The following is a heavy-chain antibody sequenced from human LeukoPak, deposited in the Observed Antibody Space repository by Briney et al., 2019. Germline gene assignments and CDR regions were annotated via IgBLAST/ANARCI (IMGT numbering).Heavy chain of an antibody. CDR1: GFPFNDYS. Sequence: GGSLRLSCAASGFPFNDYSMNWVRQAPGKGLEWISYIGISSGNTKYADSVKGRFTISGDNAKNSLYLQMNNLRVEDTAVYSCARDHNYAFDNWGQGTLVTVSS. CDR3: ARDHNYAFDN. CDR2: IGISSGNT. D-gene: IGHD1-1*01. J-gene: IGHJ4*02. V-gene: IGHV3-48*04.